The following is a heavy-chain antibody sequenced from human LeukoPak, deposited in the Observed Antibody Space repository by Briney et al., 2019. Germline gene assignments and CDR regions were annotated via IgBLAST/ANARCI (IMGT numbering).Heavy chain of an antibody. V-gene: IGHV1-2*02. CDR1: GNTFTNYF. Sequence: ASVKVSCKASGNTFTNYFVHWLRQAPGQGLEWMGWINPNSGGTNYAQKFQGRVTMTSDTSISTAYMELSRLRSDDTALYYCTRGSYYDSSGYSGVRLFDYWGQGTPVTVPS. CDR3: TRGSYYDSSGYSGVRLFDY. D-gene: IGHD3-22*01. J-gene: IGHJ4*02. CDR2: INPNSGGT.